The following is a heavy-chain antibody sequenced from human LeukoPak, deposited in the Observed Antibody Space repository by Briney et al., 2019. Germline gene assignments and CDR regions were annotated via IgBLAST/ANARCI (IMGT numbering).Heavy chain of an antibody. CDR2: ISYDGSNK. D-gene: IGHD5-24*01. V-gene: IGHV3-30*04. CDR1: GFTFSSYA. J-gene: IGHJ4*02. CDR3: ARERRDGCNSLLDY. Sequence: GGSLRLSCAASGFTFSSYAMHWVRQAPGKGLEWVAVISYDGSNKYYADSVKGRFTISRDNSKNTLYLQMNSLRAEDTAVYYCARERRDGCNSLLDYWGQGTLVTVSS.